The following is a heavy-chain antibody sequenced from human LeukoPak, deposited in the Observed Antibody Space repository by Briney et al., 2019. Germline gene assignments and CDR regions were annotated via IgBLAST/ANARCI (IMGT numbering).Heavy chain of an antibody. J-gene: IGHJ5*02. CDR1: GYTFTGYY. D-gene: IGHD3-10*01. CDR3: ARDRQYYYGSGSYYNAIWFDP. V-gene: IGHV1-2*02. CDR2: INPNSGGT. Sequence: GASVKVSCKASGYTFTGYYMHWVRQAPGQGLEWMGWINPNSGGTNYPQKFQGRVTMTRDTSISTAYMELSRLRSDDTAVYYCARDRQYYYGSGSYYNAIWFDPWGQGTLVTVSS.